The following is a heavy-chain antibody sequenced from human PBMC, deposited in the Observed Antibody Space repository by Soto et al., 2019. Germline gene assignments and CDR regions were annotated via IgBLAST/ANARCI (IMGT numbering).Heavy chain of an antibody. J-gene: IGHJ3*02. V-gene: IGHV3-21*01. Sequence: GGSLRLSCAASGFTFSSYSMNWVRQAPGKGLEWVSSISSSSSYIYYADSVKGRFTISRDNAKNSLYLQMNSLRAEDTAVYYCARDFRAPLGATIAFDIWGQGTMVTVSS. D-gene: IGHD1-26*01. CDR3: ARDFRAPLGATIAFDI. CDR2: ISSSSSYI. CDR1: GFTFSSYS.